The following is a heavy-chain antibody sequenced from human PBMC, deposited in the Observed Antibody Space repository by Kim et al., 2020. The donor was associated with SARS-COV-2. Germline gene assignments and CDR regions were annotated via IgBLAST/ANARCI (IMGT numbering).Heavy chain of an antibody. CDR2: ISGSGGST. J-gene: IGHJ6*02. Sequence: GGSLRLSCAASGFTFSSYAMSWVRQAPGKGLEWVSAISGSGGSTYYADSVKGRFTISRDNSKNTLYLQMNSLRAEDTAVEYCAKVRARLLGYYYYGMDVWGQGTTDTVSS. D-gene: IGHD2-8*02. V-gene: IGHV3-23*01. CDR1: GFTFSSYA. CDR3: AKVRARLLGYYYYGMDV.